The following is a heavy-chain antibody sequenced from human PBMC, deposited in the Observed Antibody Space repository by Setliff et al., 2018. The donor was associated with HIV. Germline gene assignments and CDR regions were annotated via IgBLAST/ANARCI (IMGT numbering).Heavy chain of an antibody. CDR1: GFTFSNFW. CDR2: MDQDVSKT. CDR3: TRDPTPKELWFFSGYYSDY. Sequence: GGSLRLSCAASGFTFSNFWLTWVRQAPGKGLEWVANMDQDVSKTHIADSVKGRFTISRDNSKNMLYLQMNSLSADDTAVYYCTRDPTPKELWFFSGYYSDYWGQGTLVTVSS. V-gene: IGHV3-7*01. D-gene: IGHD3-10*01. J-gene: IGHJ4*02.